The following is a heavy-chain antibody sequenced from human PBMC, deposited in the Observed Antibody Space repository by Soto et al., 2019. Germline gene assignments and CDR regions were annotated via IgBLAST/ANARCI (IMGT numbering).Heavy chain of an antibody. CDR2: VSATAGTT. Sequence: GLMRVSCAAAGFTIINYGRSRIRQAPGKGLEWVSLVSATAGTTYYTDSVKGRFTISRDNSRNTVYLQMNSLRADDTAVYYCAKDRLAGGFDYWGQGTLVTVSS. CDR3: AKDRLAGGFDY. J-gene: IGHJ4*02. V-gene: IGHV3-23*01. D-gene: IGHD3-16*01. CDR1: GFTIINYG.